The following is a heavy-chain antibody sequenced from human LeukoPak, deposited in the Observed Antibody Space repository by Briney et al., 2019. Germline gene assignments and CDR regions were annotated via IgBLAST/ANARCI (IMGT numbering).Heavy chain of an antibody. J-gene: IGHJ5*02. CDR3: ARRGDSSSSSYWFDP. D-gene: IGHD6-6*01. CDR1: GFTLSGSA. V-gene: IGHV3-73*01. Sequence: GGSLRLSCAASGFTLSGSAMHWVRQASGKGLEWVGRIRSKANNYATVYAASLKGRFTISRDDSKNTAYLQMNSLKTEDTAVYYCARRGDSSSSSYWFDPLGQGTLVTVSS. CDR2: IRSKANNYAT.